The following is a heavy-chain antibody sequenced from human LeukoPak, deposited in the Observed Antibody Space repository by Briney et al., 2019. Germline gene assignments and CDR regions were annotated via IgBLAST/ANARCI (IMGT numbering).Heavy chain of an antibody. CDR3: AREKLEVGYYGLDV. V-gene: IGHV1-69*04. CDR1: EGTFDNSA. Sequence: SVKVSCKASEGTFDNSAINWVRQAPGQGLEWMGRIIPILNIPNYAQKLQGRVTIAADKSTSTAYMELSSLRSDDTAVYHCAREKLEVGYYGLDVWGQGTTVTVSS. D-gene: IGHD1-1*01. CDR2: IIPILNIP. J-gene: IGHJ6*02.